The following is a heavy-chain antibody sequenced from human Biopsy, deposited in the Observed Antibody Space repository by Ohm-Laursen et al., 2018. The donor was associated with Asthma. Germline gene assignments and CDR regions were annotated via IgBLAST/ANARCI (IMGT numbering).Heavy chain of an antibody. V-gene: IGHV1-69*01. CDR2: INSVFGTT. J-gene: IGHJ4*02. D-gene: IGHD2-2*01. CDR3: ARKAGSCISRTCYSLDF. Sequence: GSSVKVSCKSLGGTFNTYVIGWVRQAPGQGLEWMGGINSVFGTTTYPQKFQDRVTITADDSTGTVYMELSSLRSADTAVYYCARKAGSCISRTCYSLDFWGQGTLVTVSS. CDR1: GGTFNTYV.